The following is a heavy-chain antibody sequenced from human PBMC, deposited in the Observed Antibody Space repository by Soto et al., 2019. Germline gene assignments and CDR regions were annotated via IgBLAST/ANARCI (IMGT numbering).Heavy chain of an antibody. Sequence: GGSLRLSCAASGFTFSNAWMSWVRQAPGKGLEWVGRIKSKTDGGTTDYAAPVKGRFTISRDDSKNTLYLQMNSLKTEDTAVYYCTTDHFPEYSSSSGLFDYWGQGTLVTVSS. J-gene: IGHJ4*02. V-gene: IGHV3-15*01. D-gene: IGHD6-6*01. CDR1: GFTFSNAW. CDR2: IKSKTDGGTT. CDR3: TTDHFPEYSSSSGLFDY.